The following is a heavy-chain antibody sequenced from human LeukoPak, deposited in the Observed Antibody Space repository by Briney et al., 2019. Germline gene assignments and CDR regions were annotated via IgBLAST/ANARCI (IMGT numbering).Heavy chain of an antibody. CDR2: INHSGST. CDR3: ARSRITMVRGVRGKNYGMDV. Sequence: SETLSLTCAVYGGSFSGYYWSWIRQPPGKGLEWIGEINHSGSTNYNPSLKGRVTISVDTSKNQFSLKLSSVTAADTAVYYCARSRITMVRGVRGKNYGMDVWGQGTTVTVSS. D-gene: IGHD3-10*01. CDR1: GGSFSGYY. V-gene: IGHV4-34*01. J-gene: IGHJ6*02.